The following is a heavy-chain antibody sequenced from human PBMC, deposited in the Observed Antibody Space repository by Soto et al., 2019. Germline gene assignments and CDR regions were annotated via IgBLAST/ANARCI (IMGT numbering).Heavy chain of an antibody. D-gene: IGHD3-3*01. CDR3: ARDKLKDFWSGYSGDNWFDP. CDR1: GGSFSGYY. V-gene: IGHV4-34*01. J-gene: IGHJ5*02. CDR2: INHSGST. Sequence: PSETLSLTCAVYGGSFSGYYWSWIRQPPWKGLEWIGEINHSGSTNYNPSLKSRVTISVDTSKNQFSLKLSSVTAADTAVYYCARDKLKDFWSGYSGDNWFDPWGQGTLVTIS.